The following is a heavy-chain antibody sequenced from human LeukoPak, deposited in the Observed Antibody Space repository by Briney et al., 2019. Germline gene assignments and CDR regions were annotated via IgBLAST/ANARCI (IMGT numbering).Heavy chain of an antibody. CDR3: ARGLHTYYDFWSGYGYYMDV. CDR1: GASVSDYS. V-gene: IGHV4-34*01. Sequence: SETLSLTCTVSGASVSDYSWTWIRQPPGKGLEWIGEINHSGSTNYNPSLKSRLTISVDTSKNQFSLKLSSVTAADTAVYYCARGLHTYYDFWSGYGYYMDVWGKGTTVTVSS. J-gene: IGHJ6*03. CDR2: INHSGST. D-gene: IGHD3-3*01.